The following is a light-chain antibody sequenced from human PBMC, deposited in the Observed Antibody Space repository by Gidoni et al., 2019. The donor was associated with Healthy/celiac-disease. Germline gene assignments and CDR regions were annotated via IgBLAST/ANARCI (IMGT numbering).Light chain of an antibody. CDR1: KLGDKY. Sequence: YELTQPPSVSVYPGQTASITCSGAKLGDKYACWYQHKPGQYTVLVIYTDSNPPSVIHDRFSGSNSGNTATLTISGTQAMYEADYYCQAWDSSTAFFGGGTKLXV. CDR2: TDS. J-gene: IGLJ2*01. V-gene: IGLV3-1*01. CDR3: QAWDSSTAF.